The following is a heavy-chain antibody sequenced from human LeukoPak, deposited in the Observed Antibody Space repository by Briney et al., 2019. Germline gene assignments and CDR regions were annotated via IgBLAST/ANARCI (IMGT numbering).Heavy chain of an antibody. CDR2: IYYSGST. D-gene: IGHD3-9*01. CDR3: ARDYYITRETWFDP. CDR1: GGSITSSNYY. V-gene: IGHV4-39*01. J-gene: IGHJ5*02. Sequence: SETLSLTCTVSGGSITSSNYYWGRIRQPPGKGLEWIGSIYYSGSTYYSSSLKSRVTISVDTSKNQFSLKLSSVTAADTAVFYCARDYYITRETWFDPWGQGALVTVAP.